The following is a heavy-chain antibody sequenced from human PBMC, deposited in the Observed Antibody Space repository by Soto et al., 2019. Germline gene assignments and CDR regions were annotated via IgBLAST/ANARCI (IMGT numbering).Heavy chain of an antibody. D-gene: IGHD3-16*01. J-gene: IGHJ4*02. V-gene: IGHV3-30*18. Sequence: GGSLRLSCAASGFTFSSYGMHWVRQAPGKGLEWVAVISYDGSNKYYADSVKGRFTISRDNSKNTLYLQMNSLRAEDTAVYYCAKDRGPRRGRGYFDYWGQGTLVTVSS. CDR1: GFTFSSYG. CDR2: ISYDGSNK. CDR3: AKDRGPRRGRGYFDY.